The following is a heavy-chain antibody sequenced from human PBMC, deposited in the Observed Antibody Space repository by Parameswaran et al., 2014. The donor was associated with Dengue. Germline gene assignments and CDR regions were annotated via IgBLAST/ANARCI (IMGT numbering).Heavy chain of an antibody. Sequence: VRQAPGKGLEWIGEIYHSGSTNYNPSLKSRVTISVDKSKNQFSLKLSSVTAADTAVYYCAKYCSGGSCYSGSVGAFDIWGQGTMVTVSS. J-gene: IGHJ3*02. CDR3: AKYCSGGSCYSGSVGAFDI. D-gene: IGHD2-15*01. V-gene: IGHV4-4*02. CDR2: IYHSGST.